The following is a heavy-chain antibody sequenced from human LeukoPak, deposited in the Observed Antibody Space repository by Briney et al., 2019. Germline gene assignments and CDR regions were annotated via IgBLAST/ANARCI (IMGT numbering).Heavy chain of an antibody. CDR2: IRRKANSYAT. V-gene: IGHV3-73*01. D-gene: IGHD4-17*01. CDR3: TRPSYTVTTGGYYYYMDV. Sequence: GGSLRLSCAASGFTFSGSAMHWVRQASGKGLEWFGRIRRKANSYATAYAASVKGRFTISRDDSKNTAYLQMNSLKTEDTAVYYCTRPSYTVTTGGYYYYMDVWGKGTTVTVSS. J-gene: IGHJ6*03. CDR1: GFTFSGSA.